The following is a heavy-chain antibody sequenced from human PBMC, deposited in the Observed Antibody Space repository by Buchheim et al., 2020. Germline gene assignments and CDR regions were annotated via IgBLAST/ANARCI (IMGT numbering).Heavy chain of an antibody. V-gene: IGHV4-34*01. D-gene: IGHD3-16*02. CDR2: INHSGST. CDR3: ARVAMITFGGVIVIPYGFDY. J-gene: IGHJ4*02. CDR1: GGSFSGYY. Sequence: QVQLQQWGAGLLKPSETLSLTCAVYGGSFSGYYWSWIRQPPGKGLEWIGEINHSGSTNYNPSLTSRVTISVDTSKNQFSLKLSSVTAADTAVYYCARVAMITFGGVIVIPYGFDYWGQGTL.